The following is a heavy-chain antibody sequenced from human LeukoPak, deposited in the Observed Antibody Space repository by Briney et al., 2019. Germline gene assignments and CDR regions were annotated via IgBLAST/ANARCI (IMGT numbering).Heavy chain of an antibody. CDR3: TRIPADQTFFDF. Sequence: GGSLRLSCAASEFTPNKYWMHWVRQAPGKGLVWVSRINIDGSSISYADSVRGRFTISRDNAKNTLYLQMNNLRAEDTAVYYCTRIPADQTFFDFWGQGTLVTVSS. CDR2: INIDGSSI. D-gene: IGHD2-2*01. V-gene: IGHV3-74*01. CDR1: EFTPNKYW. J-gene: IGHJ4*02.